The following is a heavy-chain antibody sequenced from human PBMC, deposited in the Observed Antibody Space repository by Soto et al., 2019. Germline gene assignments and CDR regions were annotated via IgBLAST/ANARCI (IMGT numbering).Heavy chain of an antibody. CDR1: GFTFSSYG. J-gene: IGHJ4*02. Sequence: QVQLVESGGGVVQPGRSLRLSCAASGFTFSSYGMHWVRQAPGKGREGVAVIAYDGSNKYYADCVKGRFTISSDKSRQTQDLTMNSMRAEDTAVYCCAKDSPRRGDYWGQGTLVTVS. V-gene: IGHV3-30*18. CDR2: IAYDGSNK. CDR3: AKDSPRRGDY.